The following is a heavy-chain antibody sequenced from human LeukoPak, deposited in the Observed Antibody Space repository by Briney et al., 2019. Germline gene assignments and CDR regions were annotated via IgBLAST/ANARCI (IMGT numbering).Heavy chain of an antibody. Sequence: GGPLRLSCAASGFTFDDYAMHWVRQAPGKGLEWVSGISWNSGSIGYADSVKGRFTISRDNAKNSLYLQMNSLRAEDTAVYYCARGHYYDAKLFDYWGQGTLVTVSS. J-gene: IGHJ4*02. D-gene: IGHD3-22*01. CDR2: ISWNSGSI. CDR1: GFTFDDYA. V-gene: IGHV3-9*01. CDR3: ARGHYYDAKLFDY.